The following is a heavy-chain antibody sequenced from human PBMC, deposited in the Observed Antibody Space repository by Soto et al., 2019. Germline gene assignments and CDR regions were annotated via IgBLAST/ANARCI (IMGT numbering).Heavy chain of an antibody. D-gene: IGHD6-19*01. J-gene: IGHJ6*02. CDR2: IIPIFGTA. Sequence: SVKVSCKAPRVAFSKFIVTWVRQAPGLGLEWVGGIIPIFGTANYAQKFQGRVTITADESTSTSYMEVNNLRSEDTAVYYCAKVRYSSPMGYYYGMDVWGQGTTVTVSS. CDR1: RVAFSKFI. V-gene: IGHV1-69*13. CDR3: AKVRYSSPMGYYYGMDV.